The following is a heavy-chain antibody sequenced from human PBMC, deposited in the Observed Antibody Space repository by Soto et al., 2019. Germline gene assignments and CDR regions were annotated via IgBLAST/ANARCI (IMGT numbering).Heavy chain of an antibody. D-gene: IGHD6-19*01. J-gene: IGHJ6*02. CDR2: IIPIFGTA. Sequence: SVKVSCKAPRVAFSKFIVTWVRQAPGLGLEWVGGIIPIFGTANYAQKFQGRVTITADESTSTSYMEVNNLRSEDTAVYYCAKVRYSSPMGYYYGMDVWGQGTTVTVSS. CDR1: RVAFSKFI. V-gene: IGHV1-69*13. CDR3: AKVRYSSPMGYYYGMDV.